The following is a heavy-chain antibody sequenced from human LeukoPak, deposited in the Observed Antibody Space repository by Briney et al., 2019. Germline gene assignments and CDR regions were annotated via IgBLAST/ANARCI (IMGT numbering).Heavy chain of an antibody. J-gene: IGHJ4*02. Sequence: ASVKVSCKASGYTFNSHGITWVRQAPGQGLEWMGWISTYNGNTNYAQKLQGRVTITTDTSTSTAYMELRSLRSDDMAVYYCARDQFEGATTFDYWGQGTLVTVSS. CDR3: ARDQFEGATTFDY. V-gene: IGHV1-18*03. CDR2: ISTYNGNT. CDR1: GYTFNSHG. D-gene: IGHD1-26*01.